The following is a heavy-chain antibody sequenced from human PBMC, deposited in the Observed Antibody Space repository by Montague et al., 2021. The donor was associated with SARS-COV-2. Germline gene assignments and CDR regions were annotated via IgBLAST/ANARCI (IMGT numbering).Heavy chain of an antibody. CDR2: IYYSGST. CDR3: ARVRQWLVPFDC. D-gene: IGHD6-19*01. CDR1: GDSISHSSYY. J-gene: IGHJ4*02. V-gene: IGHV4-39*07. Sequence: SETLSLTCTVSGDSISHSSYYWGWIRQPPGKGLEWIGSIYYSGSTYYNPSLKSRVTLSVDASKNQVSLKLNSVAAADTAVYYCARVRQWLVPFDCWGQGTLVTVSS.